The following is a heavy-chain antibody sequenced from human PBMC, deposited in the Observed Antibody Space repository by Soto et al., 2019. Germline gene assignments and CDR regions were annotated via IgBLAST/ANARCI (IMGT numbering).Heavy chain of an antibody. CDR3: ASPKIAFYNWFDP. D-gene: IGHD3-3*02. Sequence: PSETLSLTCTVSGGSISSYYWGWIRQPPRKGLEWIGSIYYSGRTYYNPSLKSRVTISVDTSKNQFSLKLSSVTAADTAVYYCASPKIAFYNWFDPWGQGTLVTVSS. CDR2: IYYSGRT. J-gene: IGHJ5*02. CDR1: GGSISSYY. V-gene: IGHV4-39*01.